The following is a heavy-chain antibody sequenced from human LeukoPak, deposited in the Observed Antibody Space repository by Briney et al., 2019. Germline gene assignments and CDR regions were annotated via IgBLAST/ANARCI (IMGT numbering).Heavy chain of an antibody. CDR1: GYTFTGYY. J-gene: IGHJ5*02. D-gene: IGHD2-8*01. V-gene: IGHV1-2*06. CDR2: INPNSDGT. Sequence: ASVKVSCKASGYTFTGYYMHWVRQAPGQGLEWMGRINPNSDGTNEAQKFQGRVTMTRDTSISTAYMELSRLRSDVTAVYYCARDKGYCTNGVCLGSNWFDPWGQGTLVTVSS. CDR3: ARDKGYCTNGVCLGSNWFDP.